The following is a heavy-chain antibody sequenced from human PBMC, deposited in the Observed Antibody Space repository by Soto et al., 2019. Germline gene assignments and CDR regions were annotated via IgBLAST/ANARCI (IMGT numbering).Heavy chain of an antibody. CDR3: ARRVVPAANEEYYFDY. D-gene: IGHD2-2*01. J-gene: IGHJ4*02. CDR1: GDTFSSYA. Sequence: QVQLVQSGAEVKKPGSSVKVSCKASGDTFSSYAISWVRQAPGQGLEWMGGIIPIFGTANYAQKFQGRVTITADESTSTAYMDLSSLSSEDTAVYYCARRVVPAANEEYYFDYWGQGTLVTVSS. CDR2: IIPIFGTA. V-gene: IGHV1-69*01.